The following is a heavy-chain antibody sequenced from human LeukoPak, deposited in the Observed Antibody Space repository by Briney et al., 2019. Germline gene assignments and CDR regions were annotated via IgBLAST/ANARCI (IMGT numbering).Heavy chain of an antibody. J-gene: IGHJ4*02. V-gene: IGHV3-30-3*01. CDR3: VREVVGASYFDY. D-gene: IGHD1-26*01. Sequence: GGSLRLSCAASGFTFSSYPMHWVRQAPGRGLEWVAVISSDGTIKYYADSVKGRFTISRDNSKNTLYLQTNSLRVEDTAVYYCVREVVGASYFDYWGQGALVTAPS. CDR2: ISSDGTIK. CDR1: GFTFSSYP.